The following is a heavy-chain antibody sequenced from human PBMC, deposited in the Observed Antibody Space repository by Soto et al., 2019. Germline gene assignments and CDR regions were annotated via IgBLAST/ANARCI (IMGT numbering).Heavy chain of an antibody. CDR2: IGIGSSTT. V-gene: IGHV3-48*01. J-gene: IGHJ1*01. Sequence: GGALILSCAASGFTFRKYGMNWGRQAPGKGLEWVSYIGIGSSTTYYADSVKGRFTISRDNAKNSLYLQMNSLRAEDTAVYYCAREITHLWLQHWGQGTLVTVSS. CDR1: GFTFRKYG. CDR3: AREITHLWLQH. D-gene: IGHD3-10*01.